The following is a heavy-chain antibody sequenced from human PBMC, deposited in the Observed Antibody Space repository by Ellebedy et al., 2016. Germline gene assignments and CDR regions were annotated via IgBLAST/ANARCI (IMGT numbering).Heavy chain of an antibody. CDR3: ARAALTHYSTPAYSSSYDY. CDR2: ISYDGSNK. D-gene: IGHD6-13*01. V-gene: IGHV3-30-3*01. J-gene: IGHJ4*02. Sequence: GGSLRLXCAASGFTFSSYAMHWVRQAPGKGLEWVAVISYDGSNKYYADSVKGRFTISRDNSKNTLYLQMNSLRAEDTAVYYCARAALTHYSTPAYSSSYDYWGQGTLVTVSS. CDR1: GFTFSSYA.